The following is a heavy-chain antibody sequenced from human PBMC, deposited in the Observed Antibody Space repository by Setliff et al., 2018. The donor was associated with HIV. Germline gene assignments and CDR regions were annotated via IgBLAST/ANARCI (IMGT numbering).Heavy chain of an antibody. CDR1: GFIFSSYA. J-gene: IGHJ4*02. D-gene: IGHD1-1*01. Sequence: PGGSLRLSCAASGFIFSSYAMHWVRQAPGKGLEWVACVRYDESNKYYAESVKDRFTISRDNSKNMVYLQMNSLSAEDTALYYCAKVKVPTTDLYFLDYWGQGTPVTVSS. V-gene: IGHV3-30*02. CDR3: AKVKVPTTDLYFLDY. CDR2: VRYDESNK.